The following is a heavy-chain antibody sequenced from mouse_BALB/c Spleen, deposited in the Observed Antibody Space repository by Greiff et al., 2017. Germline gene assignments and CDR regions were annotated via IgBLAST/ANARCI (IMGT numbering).Heavy chain of an antibody. Sequence: EVQLQESGGGLVQPGGSLRLSCATSGFTFTDYYMSWVRQPPGKALEWLGFIRNKANGYTTEYSASVKGRFTISRDNSQSILYLQMNTLRAEDSATYYCARDRAMDYWGQGTSVTVSS. V-gene: IGHV7-3*02. J-gene: IGHJ4*01. CDR1: GFTFTDYY. CDR2: IRNKANGYTT. CDR3: ARDRAMDY.